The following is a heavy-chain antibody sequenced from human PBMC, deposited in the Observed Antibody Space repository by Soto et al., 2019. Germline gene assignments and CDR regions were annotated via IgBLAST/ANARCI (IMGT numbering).Heavy chain of an antibody. CDR3: ARHYGSGSYYKGGWFDP. D-gene: IGHD3-10*01. CDR1: GFTFSSYA. CDR2: ISYDGSNK. J-gene: IGHJ5*02. V-gene: IGHV3-30-3*01. Sequence: GGSLRLSCAASGFTFSSYAMHWVRQAPRKGLEWVAVISYDGSNKYYADSVKGRFTISRDNSKNTLYLQMNSLRAEDTAVYYCARHYGSGSYYKGGWFDPWGQGTLVTVSS.